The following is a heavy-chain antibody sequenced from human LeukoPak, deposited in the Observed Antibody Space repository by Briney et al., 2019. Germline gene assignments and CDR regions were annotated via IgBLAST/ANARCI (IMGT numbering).Heavy chain of an antibody. Sequence: GGSLRLSCAASGFTFSSYGMSWVRQAPGKGLEWVSAISGSGGSTYYADSVKGRFTISRDNAKNSLYLQMNSLRAEDTAVYYCARHTGYDSSGYYLWGQGTLVTVSS. V-gene: IGHV3-23*01. CDR1: GFTFSSYG. J-gene: IGHJ4*02. D-gene: IGHD3-22*01. CDR2: ISGSGGST. CDR3: ARHTGYDSSGYYL.